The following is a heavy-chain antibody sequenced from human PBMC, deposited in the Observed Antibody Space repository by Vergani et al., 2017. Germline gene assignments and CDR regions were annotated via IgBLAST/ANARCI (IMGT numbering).Heavy chain of an antibody. Sequence: EVQLVQSGAEVKKPGATMKISCKVSGYTFTDHYMHWVKQDPGKGLEWMGLVDPEDGETIYAEKFKGRGTIAADTSTDTAHLELSSLRSEDTAVYYCATPQTVTTGGMEVWGQGTTVIVSS. D-gene: IGHD4-17*01. CDR2: VDPEDGET. V-gene: IGHV1-69-2*01. J-gene: IGHJ6*02. CDR3: ATPQTVTTGGMEV. CDR1: GYTFTDHY.